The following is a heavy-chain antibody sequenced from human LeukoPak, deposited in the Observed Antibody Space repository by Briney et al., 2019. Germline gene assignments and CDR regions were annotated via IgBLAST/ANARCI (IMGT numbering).Heavy chain of an antibody. CDR2: ISSSSSYT. V-gene: IGHV3-11*06. CDR3: ARPLDDYGDYYFDY. J-gene: IGHJ4*02. CDR1: GFTFSDYY. Sequence: GGSLRLSCAASGFTFSDYYMSWIRQAPGKGLEGVSYISSSSSYTNYADSVKGRFTISRDNAKNSLYLQMNSLRAEDTAVYYCARPLDDYGDYYFDYWGQGTLVTVSS. D-gene: IGHD4-17*01.